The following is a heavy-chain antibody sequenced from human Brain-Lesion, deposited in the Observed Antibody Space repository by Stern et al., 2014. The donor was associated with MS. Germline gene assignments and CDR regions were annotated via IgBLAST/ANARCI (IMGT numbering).Heavy chain of an antibody. CDR1: GYTLTELS. J-gene: IGHJ4*02. Sequence: VQLLESGAEVKKPGASVKVSCKVSGYTLTELSMHWVRQAPRKGLEWMGGFDPEDGETIYAQKFQGRVTMTEDTSTDTAYMELSSLRSEDTAVYCCATLSPGAGGNYYRHFDYWGQGTLVTVSS. CDR3: ATLSPGAGGNYYRHFDY. V-gene: IGHV1-24*01. D-gene: IGHD1-26*01. CDR2: FDPEDGET.